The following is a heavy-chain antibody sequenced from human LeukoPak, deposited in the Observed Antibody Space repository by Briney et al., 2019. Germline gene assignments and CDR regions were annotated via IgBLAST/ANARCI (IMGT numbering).Heavy chain of an antibody. Sequence: GGSLRLSCAASGFTFSSYGMHWVRQAPGKGLEWVAFIRYDGSNKYYADSVKGRFTISRDNSKNTLYLQMNSLRAEDTAVYYCAKDYYGSGSYYYLAYNWFDPWAREPWSPSPQ. CDR1: GFTFSSYG. CDR3: AKDYYGSGSYYYLAYNWFDP. CDR2: IRYDGSNK. V-gene: IGHV3-30*02. J-gene: IGHJ5*02. D-gene: IGHD3-10*01.